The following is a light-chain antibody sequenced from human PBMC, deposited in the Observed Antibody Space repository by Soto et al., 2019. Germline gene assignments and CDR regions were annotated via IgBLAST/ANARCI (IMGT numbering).Light chain of an antibody. CDR2: EVS. J-gene: IGLJ1*01. V-gene: IGLV2-23*02. Sequence: QSALTQPASVSGSPGQSITISCTRTSSDVGSYNFVPWYQQHPGKVPKVMIYEVSKRPSGVSDRFSGSKSGNTASLTISGLQAEDEADYYCCADAGRSTYVFGTGTKVTV. CDR3: CADAGRSTYV. CDR1: SSDVGSYNF.